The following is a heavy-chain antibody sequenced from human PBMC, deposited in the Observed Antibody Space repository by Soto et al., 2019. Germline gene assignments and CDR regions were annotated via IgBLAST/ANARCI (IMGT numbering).Heavy chain of an antibody. D-gene: IGHD3-9*01. CDR2: ISTFNGKT. V-gene: IGHV1-18*01. CDR1: RYTFTSHG. Sequence: QIQLMQSGGDVKTPGASLKVSCTTSRYTFTSHGIAWVRQAPGQGLEWMGWISTFNGKTDYAQKFQGRVTMTADTNPGHVHMELRSLRSDDTGVYYCARLLTEGATFREDAFDLWGPGTKVTVSS. J-gene: IGHJ3*01. CDR3: ARLLTEGATFREDAFDL.